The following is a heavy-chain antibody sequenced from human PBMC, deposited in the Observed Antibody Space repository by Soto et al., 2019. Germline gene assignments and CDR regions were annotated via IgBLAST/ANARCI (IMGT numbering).Heavy chain of an antibody. Sequence: EVQLMESGGGLVQPGGSLRLSCAASGFTFSSYWMHWVRQAPGKGLVWVSRINSDGSSTTYADSVKGRFTISRDNAKNTLYLQMNSLRAEDTALYYCVRGEGGWETYWGQGTLVTVSS. CDR2: INSDGSST. V-gene: IGHV3-74*01. D-gene: IGHD6-19*01. J-gene: IGHJ4*02. CDR1: GFTFSSYW. CDR3: VRGEGGWETY.